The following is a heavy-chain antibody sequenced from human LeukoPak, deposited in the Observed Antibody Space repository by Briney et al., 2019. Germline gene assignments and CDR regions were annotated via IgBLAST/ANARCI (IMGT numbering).Heavy chain of an antibody. J-gene: IGHJ5*02. CDR2: ISGYNGNT. CDR3: ARTSHESVLYWSDP. CDR1: GYPFTGYY. Sequence: ASVKVSCKASGYPFTGYYMHWVRQAPGQGLEWMGWISGYNGNTNYAQKFQGRVTMTTDTSTSTAYMELRSLRSDDTAVYYCARTSHESVLYWSDPWGQGTLVNVSS. V-gene: IGHV1-18*01. D-gene: IGHD3-16*01.